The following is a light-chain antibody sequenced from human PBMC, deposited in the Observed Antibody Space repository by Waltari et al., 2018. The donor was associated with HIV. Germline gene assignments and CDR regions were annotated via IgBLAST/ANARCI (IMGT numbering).Light chain of an antibody. CDR1: QGIRNY. Sequence: DILLTQSPPFLSASVGDRVTISCRASQGIRNYLAWFQQKTGRAPKILIFGATTLQSGVPSRFSCIVSVTQFTLTINILQPEDFATYYCQQHNTYPLTFGPGT. J-gene: IGKJ3*01. CDR3: QQHNTYPLT. V-gene: IGKV1-9*01. CDR2: GAT.